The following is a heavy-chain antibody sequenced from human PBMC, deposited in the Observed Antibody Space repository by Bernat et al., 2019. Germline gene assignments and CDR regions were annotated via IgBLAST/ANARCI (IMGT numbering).Heavy chain of an antibody. Sequence: EVQLVESGGGLVQPGGSLRLSCAASGFTFSSYEMNWVRQAPGKGLEWVSYISSSGSTIYYADSVKGRFTISRDNAKNSLYLQMNSLTAEDTSVYYCARADFGGTTDYFDYWGQGTLVTVSS. D-gene: IGHD1-1*01. CDR1: GFTFSSYE. CDR3: ARADFGGTTDYFDY. V-gene: IGHV3-48*03. J-gene: IGHJ4*02. CDR2: ISSSGSTI.